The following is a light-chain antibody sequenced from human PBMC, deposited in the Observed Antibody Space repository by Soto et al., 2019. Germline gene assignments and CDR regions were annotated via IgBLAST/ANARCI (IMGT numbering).Light chain of an antibody. CDR2: AAS. V-gene: IGKV1-39*01. Sequence: DIQMTQSPSSLSASVGDRVTITCRASQGISTYLNWYQQKPGKAPKLLIHAASSLQSGVPSRFSGSGSETDFTLTISSLQPEDFATYSCQQSYSTTWTFGQGTKVDIK. CDR1: QGISTY. CDR3: QQSYSTTWT. J-gene: IGKJ1*01.